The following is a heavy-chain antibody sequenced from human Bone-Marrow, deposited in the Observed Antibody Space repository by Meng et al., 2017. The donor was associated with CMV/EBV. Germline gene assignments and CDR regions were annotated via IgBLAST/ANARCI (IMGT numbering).Heavy chain of an antibody. CDR1: GFTFSSYS. D-gene: IGHD2-15*01. CDR3: ARYVVVVAATPSRYFDL. Sequence: EVRLVESGGXLVKPGGALSLSCAASGFTFSSYSMNWVRQAPGKGLEWVSSISSSSSYIYYADSVKGRFTISRDNAKNSLYLQMNSLRAEDTAVYYCARYVVVVAATPSRYFDLWGRGTLVTVSS. CDR2: ISSSSSYI. J-gene: IGHJ2*01. V-gene: IGHV3-21*01.